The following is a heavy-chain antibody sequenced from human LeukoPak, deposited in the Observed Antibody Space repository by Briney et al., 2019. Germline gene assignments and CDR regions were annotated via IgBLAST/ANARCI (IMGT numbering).Heavy chain of an antibody. J-gene: IGHJ4*02. CDR1: GGSISSYY. Sequence: PSETLSLTCTVSGGSISSYYWSSIRQPPGKGLEWIGYIYYSGSTNYNPSPKSRVTISVDTSKNQFSLKLSSVTAADTAVYYCARERQQLLDYWGQGTLVTVSS. CDR3: ARERQQLLDY. D-gene: IGHD6-13*01. V-gene: IGHV4-59*01. CDR2: IYYSGST.